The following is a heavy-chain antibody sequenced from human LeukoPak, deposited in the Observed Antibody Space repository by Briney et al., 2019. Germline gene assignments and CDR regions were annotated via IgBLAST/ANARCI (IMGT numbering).Heavy chain of an antibody. Sequence: PGGSLRLSCAASGFTFSSYAMHWVRQAPGKGLEWVAVISYDGSNKYYADSVKGRFTISRDNSKNTLYLQMNSLRAEDTAVYYCARGTGVSVVVIISWGQGTLVTVSS. V-gene: IGHV3-30-3*01. J-gene: IGHJ5*02. CDR2: ISYDGSNK. CDR1: GFTFSSYA. CDR3: ARGTGVSVVVIIS. D-gene: IGHD3-22*01.